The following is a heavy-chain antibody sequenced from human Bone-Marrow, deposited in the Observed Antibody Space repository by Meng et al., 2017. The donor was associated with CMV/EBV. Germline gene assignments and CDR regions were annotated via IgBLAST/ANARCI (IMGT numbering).Heavy chain of an antibody. CDR1: GFTFSSYE. CDR3: AKRFGIVVVPAAIN. D-gene: IGHD2-2*01. V-gene: IGHV3-48*03. Sequence: GGSLRLSCVASGFTFSSYEINWVRQAPGKGLEWVSYISSGGITIYYADSVKGRFTISRDNSKNTLYLQMNSLRAEDTAVYYCAKRFGIVVVPAAINWAQGTLATVSS. J-gene: IGHJ4*02. CDR2: ISSGGITI.